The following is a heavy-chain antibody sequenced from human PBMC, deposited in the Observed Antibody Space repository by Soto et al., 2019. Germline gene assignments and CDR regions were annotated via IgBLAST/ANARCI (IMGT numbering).Heavy chain of an antibody. J-gene: IGHJ6*02. CDR1: GASISSYY. CDR2: IYYSGST. V-gene: IGHV4-59*01. D-gene: IGHD1-26*01. CDR3: AREGGSYYYYGMDV. Sequence: PSETLSLTCTVSGASISSYYSSWIRQPPGKGLEWIGYIYYSGSTNYNPSLKSRVTISVDTSKNQFSLKLSSVTAADTAVYYCAREGGSYYYYGMDVWGQGTMVTVSS.